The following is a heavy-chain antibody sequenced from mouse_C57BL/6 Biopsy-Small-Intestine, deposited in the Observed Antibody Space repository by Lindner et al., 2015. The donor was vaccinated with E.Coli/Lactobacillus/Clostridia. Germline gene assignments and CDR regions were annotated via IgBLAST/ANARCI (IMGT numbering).Heavy chain of an antibody. CDR2: IYPGDGDT. J-gene: IGHJ4*01. Sequence: VQLQESGPELVKPGASVKISCKASGYTFSSYWMNWVKQRPGKGLEWIGQIYPGDGDTNYNGKFKGKATLTADKSSSTAYMQLTSLTSEDSAVYFCARDGDYDRNYYAMDYWGQGTSVTVSS. CDR3: ARDGDYDRNYYAMDY. CDR1: GYTFSSYW. V-gene: IGHV1-80*01. D-gene: IGHD2-4*01.